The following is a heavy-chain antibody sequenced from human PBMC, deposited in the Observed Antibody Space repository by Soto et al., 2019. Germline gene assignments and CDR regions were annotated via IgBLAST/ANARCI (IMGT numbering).Heavy chain of an antibody. Sequence: EVQLLDSGGGLVQPGGSLRLSCAASGFTFSSYAMNWVCQAPGKGLEWVSVISGSGDSTYYADSVKGRFTISRDNSKNTLYLQMNSLITEDTAVYYCARRGPGTYFDYCGQGTLVTVSS. CDR1: GFTFSSYA. CDR3: ARRGPGTYFDY. J-gene: IGHJ4*02. CDR2: ISGSGDST. V-gene: IGHV3-23*01. D-gene: IGHD6-13*01.